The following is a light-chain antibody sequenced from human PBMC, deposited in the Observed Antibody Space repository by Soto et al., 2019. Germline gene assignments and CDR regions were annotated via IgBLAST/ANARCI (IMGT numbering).Light chain of an antibody. CDR3: QQYGSSPLT. CDR1: QSVRSNY. J-gene: IGKJ4*01. V-gene: IGKV3-20*01. CDR2: DAS. Sequence: DIVLTQSPGTLSLSPGETATLSCRASQSVRSNYLAWYQQKPGQAPRFLIYDASSRAPGIPDRFSGSGSGTDFTLTIRRLEPEDFAVYYCQQYGSSPLTFGGGTKVEIK.